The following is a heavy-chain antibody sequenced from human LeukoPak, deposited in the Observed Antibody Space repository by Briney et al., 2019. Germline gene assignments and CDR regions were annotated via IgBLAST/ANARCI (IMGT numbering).Heavy chain of an antibody. Sequence: SETLSLTCTVSGGSISSYYWSWIRQPAGKGLEWIGRIYTSGSTNYNPSLKSRVTMSVDTSKNQFSLKLSSVTAADTAVYYCARDPIYYGSGSYRDYWGQGTLVTVSS. CDR2: IYTSGST. J-gene: IGHJ4*02. V-gene: IGHV4-4*07. CDR3: ARDPIYYGSGSYRDY. D-gene: IGHD3-10*01. CDR1: GGSISSYY.